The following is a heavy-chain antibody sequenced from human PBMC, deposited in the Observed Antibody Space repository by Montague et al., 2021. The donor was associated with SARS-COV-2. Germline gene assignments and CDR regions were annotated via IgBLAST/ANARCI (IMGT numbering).Heavy chain of an antibody. Sequence: SETLSLTCTVSGATISSGYWSWIRQSPGKGLEWIGYMSYSGSATXNPSLESRVAISRDTSKNQFSLTLIPATAADTAIYYCARTSDPSNFDSTGYYGAFDVWGQGTTVIVSS. D-gene: IGHD3-22*01. CDR2: MSYSGSA. CDR3: ARTSDPSNFDSTGYYGAFDV. V-gene: IGHV4-59*01. CDR1: GATISSGY. J-gene: IGHJ3*01.